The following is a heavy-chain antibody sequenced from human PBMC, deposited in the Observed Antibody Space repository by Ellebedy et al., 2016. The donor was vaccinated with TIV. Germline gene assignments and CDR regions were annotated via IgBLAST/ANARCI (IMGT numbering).Heavy chain of an antibody. Sequence: GESLKISCAVSGFTLTNLWMTWVRQAPGTGLQWVASIKRDSSETYYVDSVKGRFTISNDNAQNLLYLQMNNLRAEDPAVYYCSRLNFGSESSYNGPWGQGIQVTVSS. CDR3: SRLNFGSESSYNGP. CDR1: GFTLTNLW. D-gene: IGHD3-10*01. V-gene: IGHV3-7*04. J-gene: IGHJ5*02. CDR2: IKRDSSET.